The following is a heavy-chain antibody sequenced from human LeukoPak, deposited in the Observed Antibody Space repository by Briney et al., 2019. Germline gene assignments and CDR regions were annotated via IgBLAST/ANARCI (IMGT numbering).Heavy chain of an antibody. V-gene: IGHV4-59*01. J-gene: IGHJ4*02. CDR1: GGSISSYY. Sequence: SETLSLTCTVSGGSISSYYWSWIRQPPGKGLEWIGYVYYSGSTNYNPSLKSRVTISVDTSKNQFSLKLSSVTAADTAVYYCARDYYDSSGYYWRYFDYWGQGTLVTVSS. CDR2: VYYSGST. D-gene: IGHD3-22*01. CDR3: ARDYYDSSGYYWRYFDY.